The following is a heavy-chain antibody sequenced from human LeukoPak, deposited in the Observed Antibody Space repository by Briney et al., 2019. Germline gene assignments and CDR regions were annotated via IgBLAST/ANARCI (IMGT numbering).Heavy chain of an antibody. CDR2: FNPSGSST. Sequence: ASVKVSCKASGYTFTSFYMHWVRQAPGQGLEWMGIFNPSGSSTTYAQKFQGRVTMTRDTSTSIVYMELSSLGSEATAVYYCARADEDYYDFYYWGQGTLVTVSS. J-gene: IGHJ4*02. V-gene: IGHV1-46*01. CDR3: ARADEDYYDFYY. D-gene: IGHD1-26*01. CDR1: GYTFTSFY.